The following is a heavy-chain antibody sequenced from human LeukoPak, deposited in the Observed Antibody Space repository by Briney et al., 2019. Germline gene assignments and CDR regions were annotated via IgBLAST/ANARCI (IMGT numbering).Heavy chain of an antibody. V-gene: IGHV5-10-1*01. CDR3: ARHAKAYGSSCDY. J-gene: IGHJ4*02. Sequence: GEALKISSKGSGYSFTTYWISWVRQMPGKGVEWMGRIDPSDSYTNYSPSFQGHVTISADKSFSTAYLQWTSLKASDTAMYYCARHAKAYGSSCDYWGQGTLVTVSS. D-gene: IGHD6-13*01. CDR2: IDPSDSYT. CDR1: GYSFTTYW.